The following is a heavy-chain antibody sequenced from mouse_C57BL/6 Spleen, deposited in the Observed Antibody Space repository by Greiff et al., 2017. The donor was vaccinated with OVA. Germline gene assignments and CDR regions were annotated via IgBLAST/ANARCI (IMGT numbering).Heavy chain of an antibody. J-gene: IGHJ2*01. CDR1: GYAFSSYW. D-gene: IGHD1-1*01. CDR3: ARDDYGSSYAFDY. CDR2: IYPGDGDT. V-gene: IGHV1-80*01. Sequence: VQLQQSGAELVKPGASVKISCKASGYAFSSYWMNWVKQRPGKGLEWIGQIYPGDGDTNYNGKFKGKATLTADKSSSTAYMQLSSLTSEDSAVYFCARDDYGSSYAFDYWGKGTTLTVSS.